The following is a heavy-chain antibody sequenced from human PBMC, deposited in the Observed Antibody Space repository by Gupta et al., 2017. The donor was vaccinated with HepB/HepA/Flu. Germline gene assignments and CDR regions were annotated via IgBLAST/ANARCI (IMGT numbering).Heavy chain of an antibody. CDR1: GFTFKDYA. CDR3: AKEPSTWGSGYFDH. V-gene: IGHV3-23*01. J-gene: IGHJ4*02. CDR2: ISSVAGSS. Sequence: EVYLRESGGGLVQPGGSLRLSCSASGFTFKDYAMSWVRQAPGKGLEWVSVISSVAGSSSYADFAKGRFSISRDNSENILYLEMNSLRADDTAIYYCAKEPSTWGSGYFDHWGQGILVSVSS. D-gene: IGHD3-3*01.